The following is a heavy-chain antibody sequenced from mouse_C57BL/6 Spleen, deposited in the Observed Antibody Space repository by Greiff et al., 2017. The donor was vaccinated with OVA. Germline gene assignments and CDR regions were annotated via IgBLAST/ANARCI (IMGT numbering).Heavy chain of an antibody. CDR3: ARNDGGAMDY. V-gene: IGHV5-17*01. Sequence: EVHLVESGGGLVKPGGSLKLSCAASGFTFSDYGMHWVRQAPEKGLEWVAYISSGSSTIYYADTVKGRFTISRDNAKNTLFLQMTSLRSEDTAMYYCARNDGGAMDYWGQGTSVTVSS. CDR2: ISSGSSTI. D-gene: IGHD2-12*01. J-gene: IGHJ4*01. CDR1: GFTFSDYG.